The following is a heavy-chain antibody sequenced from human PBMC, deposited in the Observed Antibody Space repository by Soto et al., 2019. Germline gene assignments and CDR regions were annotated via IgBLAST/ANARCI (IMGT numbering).Heavy chain of an antibody. V-gene: IGHV1-18*01. J-gene: IGHJ4*02. Sequence: ASVKVSCKASGYTFITYGFSWVRQAPGQGLEWMGWISAYNGNTNYAQKLQDRVTMTTDTSTSTAYMELRSLRSDDTAVYYCARDAWPGSAIVLEVAATESGYWGQGTLVTVSS. CDR2: ISAYNGNT. CDR1: GYTFITYG. CDR3: ARDAWPGSAIVLEVAATESGY. D-gene: IGHD2-15*01.